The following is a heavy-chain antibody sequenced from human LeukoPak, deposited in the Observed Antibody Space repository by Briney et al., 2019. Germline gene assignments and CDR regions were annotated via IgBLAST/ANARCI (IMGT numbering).Heavy chain of an antibody. CDR2: TWDDGTSK. CDR1: GFTLSDYA. D-gene: IGHD4-17*01. J-gene: IGHJ4*02. CDR3: ARDRPYGDYVGGFDS. V-gene: IGHV3-33*01. Sequence: GRSLRLSCAASGFTLSDYATHWVRQAPGKGLEWVAVTWDDGTSKNYADSVKGRFTISRDTSKKTIYLQMNSLRAEDTAVYYCARDRPYGDYVGGFDSWGQGTLVTVSS.